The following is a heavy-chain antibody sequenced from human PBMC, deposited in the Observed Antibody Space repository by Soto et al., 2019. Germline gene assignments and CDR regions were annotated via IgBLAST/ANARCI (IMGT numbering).Heavy chain of an antibody. Sequence: QVQLVQSGAEVKKPGSSVKVSCKSSGGTFISYAISWVRQAPGQGLEWMGGVIPMFGTANYAQKFQGRVTITADESTSTAYMELSSLRSEDTAVYYCARGGYYYDSSGYYFVDYWGQGTLVTVSS. CDR2: VIPMFGTA. CDR3: ARGGYYYDSSGYYFVDY. CDR1: GGTFISYA. J-gene: IGHJ4*02. V-gene: IGHV1-69*01. D-gene: IGHD3-22*01.